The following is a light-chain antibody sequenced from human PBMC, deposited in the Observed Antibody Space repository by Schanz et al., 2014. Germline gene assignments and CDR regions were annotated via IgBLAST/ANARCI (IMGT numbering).Light chain of an antibody. Sequence: QSALTQPPSVSGSPGQSVTISCTGTTSDVGTYNRVSWYQQPPDTAPKLIIYEVTNRPSGVPDRFSGSKSGNTASLTVSGLQAEDEADYYCNSYGGSNNLVFGGGTKVTVL. V-gene: IGLV2-18*02. J-gene: IGLJ2*01. CDR2: EVT. CDR3: NSYGGSNNLV. CDR1: TSDVGTYNR.